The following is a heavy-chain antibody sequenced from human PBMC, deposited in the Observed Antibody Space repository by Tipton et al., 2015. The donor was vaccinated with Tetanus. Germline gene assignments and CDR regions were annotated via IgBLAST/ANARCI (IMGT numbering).Heavy chain of an antibody. CDR3: ARATPSGSYFVRYYSRDA. CDR2: VSDSGST. D-gene: IGHD3-22*01. Sequence: TLSLTCTVSGGSISSADYYWSWIRQPPGKGLEWIGYVSDSGSTYSNPSLRSRIIIPVDTSKNQFSLILSSVTAADTAVYYCARATPSGSYFVRYYSRDAWGQGTTVVVSS. J-gene: IGHJ6*02. CDR1: GGSISSADYY. V-gene: IGHV4-30-4*01.